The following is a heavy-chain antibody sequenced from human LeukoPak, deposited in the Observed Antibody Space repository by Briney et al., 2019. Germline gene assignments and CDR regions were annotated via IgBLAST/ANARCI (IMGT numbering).Heavy chain of an antibody. Sequence: SGPTLVKLRHTLTLPFTFLGVSLSTSGVGVGWIRQPPGKALEWLAVIYWDDDKRYSPSLKSRLTITKDTSKTQVVLTVTNMDPVLKATYYCADASYDESGSRFDYWGQGTLVTVSS. CDR2: IYWDDDK. J-gene: IGHJ4*02. CDR3: ADASYDESGSRFDY. V-gene: IGHV2-5*02. D-gene: IGHD3-22*01. CDR1: GVSLSTSGVG.